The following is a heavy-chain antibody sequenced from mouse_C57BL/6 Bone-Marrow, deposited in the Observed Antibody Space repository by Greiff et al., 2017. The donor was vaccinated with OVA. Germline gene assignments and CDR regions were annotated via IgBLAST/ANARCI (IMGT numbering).Heavy chain of an antibody. CDR1: GFTFSNYW. V-gene: IGHV6-3*01. D-gene: IGHD2-3*01. J-gene: IGHJ3*01. Sequence: EVKLVESGGGLVQPGGSMKLSCVASGFTFSNYWMNWVRQSPEKGLEWVAQIRLKSDNYATHYAESVKGRFTISRDDSKSSVYLQMNNLRAEDTGIYYCTDNDGYYPAWFAYWGQGTLVTVSA. CDR2: IRLKSDNYAT. CDR3: TDNDGYYPAWFAY.